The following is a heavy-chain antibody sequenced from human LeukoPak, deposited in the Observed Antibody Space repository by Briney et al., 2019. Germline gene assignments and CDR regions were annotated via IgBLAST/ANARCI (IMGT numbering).Heavy chain of an antibody. J-gene: IGHJ4*02. Sequence: SETLPLTCTVSGGSIGGGDYYWSWIRQHPGKGLEWIGYIYHSGSAYYNPSLNSQVTMSVDTSKNQLNLKVNSVTAADTAVYYCARDGGGGSASPARYLDSWGQGILVTVSS. CDR3: ARDGGGGSASPARYLDS. CDR1: GGSIGGGDYY. V-gene: IGHV4-31*01. CDR2: IYHSGSA. D-gene: IGHD3-10*01.